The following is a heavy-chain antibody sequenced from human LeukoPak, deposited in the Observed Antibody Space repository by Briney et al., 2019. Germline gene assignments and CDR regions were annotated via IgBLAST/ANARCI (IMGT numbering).Heavy chain of an antibody. J-gene: IGHJ5*02. CDR3: ASGSDRYCSSTSCYNWFDP. Sequence: ASVKVSCKASGGTFSSHAISCVRQAPGQGLEWMGGIIPIFGTANYAQKFQGRVTITADESTSTAYMELSSLRSEDTAVYYCASGSDRYCSSTSCYNWFDPWGQGTLVTVSS. CDR1: GGTFSSHA. V-gene: IGHV1-69*01. CDR2: IIPIFGTA. D-gene: IGHD2-2*01.